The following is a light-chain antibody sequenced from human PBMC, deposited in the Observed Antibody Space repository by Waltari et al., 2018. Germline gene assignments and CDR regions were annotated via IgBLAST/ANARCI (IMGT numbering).Light chain of an antibody. CDR2: EAS. Sequence: EIVLTQSPGTLSLSPGERATLSCRASQNIGRYLVWYQQKPGQAPSLLIYEASRSATGIPDRFSGSGSGTDFSLTISRLEPEDFAVYYCQNHERLPATFGQGTKVEIK. CDR3: QNHERLPAT. J-gene: IGKJ1*01. CDR1: QNIGRY. V-gene: IGKV3-20*01.